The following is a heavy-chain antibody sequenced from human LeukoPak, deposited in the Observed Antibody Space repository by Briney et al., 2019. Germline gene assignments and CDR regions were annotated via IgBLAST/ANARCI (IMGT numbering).Heavy chain of an antibody. CDR1: GFTVNSNY. D-gene: IGHD1-26*01. CDR3: ARDVGLSGSYFGEYFDY. J-gene: IGHJ4*02. CDR2: ISYDGSNK. Sequence: PGGSLRLSCAASGFTVNSNYINWVRQAPGKGLEWVAVISYDGSNKYYADSVKGRFTISRDNSKNTLYLQMNSLRAEDTAVYYCARDVGLSGSYFGEYFDYWGQGTLVTVSS. V-gene: IGHV3-30*03.